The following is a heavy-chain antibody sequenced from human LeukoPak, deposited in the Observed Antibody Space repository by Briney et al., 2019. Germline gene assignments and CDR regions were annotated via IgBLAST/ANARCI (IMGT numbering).Heavy chain of an antibody. V-gene: IGHV3-11*01. CDR3: ARGGYCSSTSCYMYYFDY. J-gene: IGHJ4*02. Sequence: GGSLRLSCAASGFTFSDYYMSWIRQAPGKGLEWVSYISSSGSTKYYADSVKGRFTISRDNAKNSLYLQMNSLRAEDTAVYYCARGGYCSSTSCYMYYFDYWGQGTLVTVSS. D-gene: IGHD2-2*01. CDR2: ISSSGSTK. CDR1: GFTFSDYY.